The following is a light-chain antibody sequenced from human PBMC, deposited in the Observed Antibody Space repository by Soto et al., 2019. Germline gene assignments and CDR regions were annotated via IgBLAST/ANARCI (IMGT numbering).Light chain of an antibody. J-gene: IGKJ1*01. CDR3: QQRSNWPWTT. CDR1: ESVSIY. Sequence: EIVLTQSPATLSLSPGESATLSCRASESVSIYISWYQQKPAQAPRLLIYDASNRATGIPTRFSGSGSGTDFSLTISSLEPEEFAVYYCQQRSNWPWTTFGLRTRVELK. CDR2: DAS. V-gene: IGKV3-11*01.